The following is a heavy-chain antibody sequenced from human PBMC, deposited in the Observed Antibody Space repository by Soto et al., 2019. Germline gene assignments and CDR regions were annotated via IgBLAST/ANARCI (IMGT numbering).Heavy chain of an antibody. Sequence: EAQLLQSGGGLVQPGGSLRLSCAASGFTFTIYAMTWVRQAPGKGLEWVSAISASGDGTSYSDSVKGRFSISRDNSKNSVYLQMNNLRAEDTAVYYCATPIGKEHCRGGYCYSGGDCWGQGTLVTVSS. CDR3: ATPIGKEHCRGGYCYSGGDC. D-gene: IGHD2-15*01. J-gene: IGHJ4*02. CDR1: GFTFTIYA. CDR2: ISASGDGT. V-gene: IGHV3-23*01.